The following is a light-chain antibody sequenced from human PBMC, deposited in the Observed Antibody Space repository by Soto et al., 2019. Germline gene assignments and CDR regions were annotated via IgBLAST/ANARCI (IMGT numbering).Light chain of an antibody. V-gene: IGLV2-14*01. CDR2: DVS. CDR1: SSDVGSYNY. J-gene: IGLJ1*01. CDR3: SSYTSNSTPYV. Sequence: QSVLTQPASLSGSPGQSITISCTGTSSDVGSYNYVSWYQQHPGKAPKLMIYDVSNRPSGVSNRFSGSKSGNTASLTISGLQAEDEADYYCSSYTSNSTPYVFGTGTKVTVL.